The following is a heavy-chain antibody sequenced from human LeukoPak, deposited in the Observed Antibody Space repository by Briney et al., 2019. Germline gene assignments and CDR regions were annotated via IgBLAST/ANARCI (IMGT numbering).Heavy chain of an antibody. CDR2: IIPIFGTA. D-gene: IGHD6-19*01. Sequence: GASVKVSCKASGGTFSSYAISWVRQAPGQGLEWMGGIIPIFGTANYAQKFQGRVTITADESTSTAYMELSSLRSEDTAVYYCASTTGYSSGWYESHFDYWGQGTLVTVSS. V-gene: IGHV1-69*13. J-gene: IGHJ4*02. CDR1: GGTFSSYA. CDR3: ASTTGYSSGWYESHFDY.